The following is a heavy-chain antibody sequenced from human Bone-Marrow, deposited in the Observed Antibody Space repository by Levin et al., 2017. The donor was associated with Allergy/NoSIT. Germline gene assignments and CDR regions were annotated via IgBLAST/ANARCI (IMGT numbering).Heavy chain of an antibody. V-gene: IGHV6-1*01. CDR1: GDSFSSNSAA. CDR3: AREGITIFGVVISYWYFDL. D-gene: IGHD3-3*01. CDR2: TYYRSKWYN. Sequence: SETLSLTCAISGDSFSSNSAAWNWIRQSPSRGLEWLGRTYYRSKWYNDYAVSVKSRITINPDTSKNQFSLQLNSVTPEDTAVYYCAREGITIFGVVISYWYFDLWGRGTLVTVSS. J-gene: IGHJ2*01.